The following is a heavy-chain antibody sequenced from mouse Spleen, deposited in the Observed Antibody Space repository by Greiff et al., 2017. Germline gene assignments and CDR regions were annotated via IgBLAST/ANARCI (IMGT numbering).Heavy chain of an antibody. CDR1: GYTFTSYG. V-gene: IGHV1-81*01. Sequence: QVQLKQSGAELARPGASVKLSCKASGYTFTSYGISWVKQRTGQGLEWIGEIYPRSGNTYYNEKFKGKATLTADKSSSTAYMELRSLTSEDSAVYFCARSELLREAYYAMDYWGQGTSVTVSS. CDR2: IYPRSGNT. D-gene: IGHD1-1*01. CDR3: ARSELLREAYYAMDY. J-gene: IGHJ4*01.